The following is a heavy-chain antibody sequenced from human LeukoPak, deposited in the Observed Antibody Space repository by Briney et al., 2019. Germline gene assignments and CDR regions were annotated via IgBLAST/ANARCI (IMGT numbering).Heavy chain of an antibody. CDR1: GSSFSSYN. D-gene: IGHD1-1*01. Sequence: GGSLRLSCGDSGSSFSSYNMNWVRQAPGKDLGWVSSISSSSKYIYYADSVKGRFTISRDNAKNSLYLQMNGLRADDTAVYYCARSPQGTGSPADYWGQGTLVTVSS. CDR3: ARSPQGTGSPADY. J-gene: IGHJ4*02. V-gene: IGHV3-21*01. CDR2: ISSSSKYI.